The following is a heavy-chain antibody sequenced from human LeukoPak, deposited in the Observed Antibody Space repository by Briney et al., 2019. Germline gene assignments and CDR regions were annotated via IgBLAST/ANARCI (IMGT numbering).Heavy chain of an antibody. J-gene: IGHJ6*02. Sequence: GGSLQISCKVAGYRFTRYWIGWVRQTPGKGLEWMGIIHPGDSDTKYSPSFQGQVTMSADKSISTAYLQWSSLKASDTAIYYCARSPQFYGSGKGMDVWGQGTTVTVSS. CDR1: GYRFTRYW. V-gene: IGHV5-51*01. CDR2: IHPGDSDT. CDR3: ARSPQFYGSGKGMDV. D-gene: IGHD3-10*01.